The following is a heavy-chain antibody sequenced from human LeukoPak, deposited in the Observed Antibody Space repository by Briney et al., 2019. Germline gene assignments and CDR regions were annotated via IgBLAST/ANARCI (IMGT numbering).Heavy chain of an antibody. J-gene: IGHJ6*02. D-gene: IGHD5-24*01. V-gene: IGHV5-51*01. CDR3: ARQGDGYNFGMDV. CDR2: IYPGDSNT. Sequence: NRGESLKISCKGSGYSFTTYWIGWVRQMPGKGLEWMGIIYPGDSNTRYSPSFQGQVTISADKSISTAYLQWSSLKASDTAMYYRARQGDGYNFGMDVWGQGTTVTVSS. CDR1: GYSFTTYW.